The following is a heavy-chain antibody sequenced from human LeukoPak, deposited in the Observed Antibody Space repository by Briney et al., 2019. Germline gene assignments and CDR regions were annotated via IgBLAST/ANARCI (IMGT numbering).Heavy chain of an antibody. V-gene: IGHV3-23*01. CDR1: GFTFDDYA. CDR2: ISPSGRNT. J-gene: IGHJ6*03. CDR3: AKGGSDSSGYYSLYYYYYMDV. D-gene: IGHD3-22*01. Sequence: RSGGSLRLSCAGSGFTFDDYAMHWVRQVPGKGLEWVSAISPSGRNTYYADSVKGRFIISRDNSKNMLYLQMSSLRAEDTAVYYCAKGGSDSSGYYSLYYYYYMDVWGKGTTVTISS.